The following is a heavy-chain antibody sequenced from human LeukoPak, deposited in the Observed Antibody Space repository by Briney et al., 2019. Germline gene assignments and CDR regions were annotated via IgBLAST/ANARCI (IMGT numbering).Heavy chain of an antibody. J-gene: IGHJ6*02. Sequence: ASVTVSFKASGYTFTDYYIHWVRQAPGQGGEWMRWINPYSGDTNYAQKFQGRVTMTRDTSISTAYMELSRLRSDDTAVYYCAKSRPSNPDYYYYGMDVWGQGTTVTVSS. V-gene: IGHV1-2*02. CDR1: GYTFTDYY. CDR3: AKSRPSNPDYYYYGMDV. CDR2: INPYSGDT.